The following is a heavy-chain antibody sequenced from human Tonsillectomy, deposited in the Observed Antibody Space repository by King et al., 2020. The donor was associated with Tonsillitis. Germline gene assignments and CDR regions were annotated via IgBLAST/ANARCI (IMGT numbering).Heavy chain of an antibody. D-gene: IGHD2-15*01. CDR1: GFSLSTSGMG. CDR3: AHKPKPLLHRYFDP. CDR2: IYWVCDK. J-gene: IGHJ4*02. Sequence: TLKESGPTLVKPTQTLTLTCTFSGFSLSTSGMGVGWIRQPPGKALEWLSLIYWVCDKRYIPFLKRRLNITKDTSKNQVALTITNMDPLDTATYYCAHKPKPLLHRYFDPWGQGTLVTVSS. V-gene: IGHV2-5*02.